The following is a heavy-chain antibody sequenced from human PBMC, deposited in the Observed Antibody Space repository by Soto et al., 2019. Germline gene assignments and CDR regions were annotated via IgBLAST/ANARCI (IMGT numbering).Heavy chain of an antibody. Sequence: SETLSLTCTVSGGSIGASGDFWGWIRQPPGAGLEWIGSINYGGSAFYNTSLKTRVTISVDTSRNRFSLTLTSVTAADAAVYYCARQARGTTWSDFDYWGQGSLVTVSS. CDR3: ARQARGTTWSDFDY. D-gene: IGHD1-7*01. J-gene: IGHJ4*02. V-gene: IGHV4-39*01. CDR1: GGSIGASGDF. CDR2: INYGGSA.